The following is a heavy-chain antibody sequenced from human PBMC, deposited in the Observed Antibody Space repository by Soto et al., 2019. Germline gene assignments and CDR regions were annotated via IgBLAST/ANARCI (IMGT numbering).Heavy chain of an antibody. CDR2: IKQDGGDK. CDR3: ARGHYGAYHWYFDL. J-gene: IGHJ2*01. D-gene: IGHD4-17*01. V-gene: IGHV3-7*03. Sequence: GGSLRLSCAASGITFTTYWMSWVRQSPGKGLEWVATIKQDGGDKHYVDSVKGRFTISRDNVKNSLYLQMNSLRVADTAIYYCARGHYGAYHWYFDLWGPGALVTVSS. CDR1: GITFTTYW.